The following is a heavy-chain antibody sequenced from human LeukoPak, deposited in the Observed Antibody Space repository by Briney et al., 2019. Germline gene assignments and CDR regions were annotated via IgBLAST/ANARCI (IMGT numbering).Heavy chain of an antibody. CDR3: ASKRLGYCSSTSCYM. D-gene: IGHD2-2*02. CDR1: GYTFTGYY. V-gene: IGHV1-2*02. J-gene: IGHJ4*02. CDR2: INPNSGGT. Sequence: ASVKVSCKASGYTFTGYYMHWVRQAPGQGLEWMGWINPNSGGTNYAQKLQGRVTMTRDTSISTAYMELSRLRSDDTAVYYCASKRLGYCSSTSCYMWGQGTLVTVSS.